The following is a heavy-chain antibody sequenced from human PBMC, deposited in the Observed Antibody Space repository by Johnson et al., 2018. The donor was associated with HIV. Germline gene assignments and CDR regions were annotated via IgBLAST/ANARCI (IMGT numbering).Heavy chain of an antibody. CDR2: RRYDGSNK. CDR3: AKDFVAFWGRPADAFDI. V-gene: IGHV3-30*02. Sequence: QVQLVESGGGVVQPARSLRLSCAASGFTFSSYGMHWVRQAPGKGLEWVAFRRYDGSNKYYADSVKGRFTISRDNSKNTLYLQMNSLRVEDTAVYYCAKDFVAFWGRPADAFDIWGQGTMVTVSS. CDR1: GFTFSSYG. D-gene: IGHD3-16*01. J-gene: IGHJ3*02.